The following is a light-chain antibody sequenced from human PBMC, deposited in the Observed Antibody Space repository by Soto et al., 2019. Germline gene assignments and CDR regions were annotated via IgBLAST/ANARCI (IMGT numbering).Light chain of an antibody. CDR2: EGS. V-gene: IGLV2-23*01. J-gene: IGLJ2*01. Sequence: QSALTQPASVSGSPGQSITISCTGTSSDVGSYNLVSWYQQHPGKAPKLMIYEGSKRPSGVSNRFSGSKSGNTASLTNAGLHAEDEADYYCSSYAGSSPVVVFGGVTKLTVL. CDR3: SSYAGSSPVVV. CDR1: SSDVGSYNL.